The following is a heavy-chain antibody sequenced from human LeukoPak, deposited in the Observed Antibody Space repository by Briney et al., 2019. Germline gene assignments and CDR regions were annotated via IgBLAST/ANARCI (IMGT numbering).Heavy chain of an antibody. D-gene: IGHD2-2*02. CDR2: VIPIFGTA. J-gene: IGHJ6*03. CDR1: GGTFSSYA. Sequence: SVKVSCKASGGTFSSYAISWVRQAPGQGLEWMGGVIPIFGTANYAQKFQGRVTITADESTSTAYMELSSLRSEDTAVYYCAREVPIVVVPAAIYYYMDVWGKGTTVTVSS. CDR3: AREVPIVVVPAAIYYYMDV. V-gene: IGHV1-69*13.